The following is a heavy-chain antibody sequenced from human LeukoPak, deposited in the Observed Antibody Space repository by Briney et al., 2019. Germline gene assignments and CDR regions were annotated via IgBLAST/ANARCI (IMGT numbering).Heavy chain of an antibody. V-gene: IGHV3-23*01. J-gene: IGHJ4*02. CDR1: GFTFSSYA. CDR3: AKDSSGSYYLQW. CDR2: ISGSGGST. Sequence: GSLRLSCAASGFTFSSYAMSWVRQAPGKGLEWVSAISGSGGSTYYADSVKGRFTISRDNSKNTLYLQMNSLRAEDTAVYYCAKDSSGSYYLQWWGQGTLVTVSS. D-gene: IGHD1-26*01.